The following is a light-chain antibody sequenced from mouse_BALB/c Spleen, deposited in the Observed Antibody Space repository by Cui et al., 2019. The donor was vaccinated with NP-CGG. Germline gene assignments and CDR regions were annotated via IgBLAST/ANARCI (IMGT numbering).Light chain of an antibody. Sequence: QAVVTQESALTTSPGETVTLTCRSSTGAGTTNNYANWVQEKPDHLFTGLIGGTNNRAPGVPARFSGSLIGDKAALTITGAQTEDEAIYFCALWYSNHWVFGGGTELTVL. V-gene: IGLV1*01. J-gene: IGLJ1*01. CDR2: GTN. CDR1: TGAGTTNNY. CDR3: ALWYSNHWV.